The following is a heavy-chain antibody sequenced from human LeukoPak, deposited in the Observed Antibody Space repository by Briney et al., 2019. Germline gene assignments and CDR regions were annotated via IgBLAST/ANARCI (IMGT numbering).Heavy chain of an antibody. CDR3: VRHYCSGGSCYAPGWFDP. CDR2: IFSGGST. V-gene: IGHV3-53*01. CDR1: GFTVSSNY. D-gene: IGHD2-15*01. Sequence: GGALRLSCAASGFTVSSNYMSWVRPAPGEGLEWVSVIFSGGSTYYADSVKDRFTISINKSKNTLYLQMNSLRDGDTAVYYCVRHYCSGGSCYAPGWFDPWGQGTLVTVSS. J-gene: IGHJ5*02.